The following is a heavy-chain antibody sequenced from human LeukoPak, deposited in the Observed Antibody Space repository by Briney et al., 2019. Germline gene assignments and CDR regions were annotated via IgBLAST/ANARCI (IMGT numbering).Heavy chain of an antibody. J-gene: IGHJ6*03. Sequence: GGSLRLSCAASGFTFSSYWMHWVRQAPGKGLVWVSRINSDGSSTSYADSVKGRFTISGDNSKNTLYLQMYSLRAEDTAVYYCASSVGEYYYYYMDIWGKGTTVTISS. V-gene: IGHV3-74*01. CDR3: ASSVGEYYYYYMDI. CDR2: INSDGSST. D-gene: IGHD1-26*01. CDR1: GFTFSSYW.